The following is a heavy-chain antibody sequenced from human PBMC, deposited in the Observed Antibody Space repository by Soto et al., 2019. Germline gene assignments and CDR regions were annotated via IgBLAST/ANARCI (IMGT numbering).Heavy chain of an antibody. Sequence: SETLSLTCAVYGGSFSGYYWSWIRQPPGKGLEWIGEINHSGSTNYNPSLKSRVTISVDTSKNQFSLKLSSVTAADTAVYYCARGVLGSSSGYWGQGTLVTVSS. CDR2: INHSGST. CDR1: GGSFSGYY. D-gene: IGHD6-6*01. CDR3: ARGVLGSSSGY. J-gene: IGHJ4*02. V-gene: IGHV4-34*01.